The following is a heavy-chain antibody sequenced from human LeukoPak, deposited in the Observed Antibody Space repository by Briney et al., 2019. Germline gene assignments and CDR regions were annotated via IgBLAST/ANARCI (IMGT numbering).Heavy chain of an antibody. D-gene: IGHD3-3*01. J-gene: IGHJ4*02. V-gene: IGHV3-30*02. CDR2: IRYDGSNK. CDR3: AKSELRFLEWLLYPLDY. Sequence: GGSLRLSCAASGFTFSSYAMSWVRQAPGKGLEWVAFIRYDGSNKYYADSVKGRFTISRDNSKNTLYLQMNSLRAEDTAVYYCAKSELRFLEWLLYPLDYWGQGTLVTVSS. CDR1: GFTFSSYA.